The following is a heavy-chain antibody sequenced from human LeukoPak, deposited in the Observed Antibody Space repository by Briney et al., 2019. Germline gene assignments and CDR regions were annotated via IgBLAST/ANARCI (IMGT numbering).Heavy chain of an antibody. CDR1: GYIFTGYN. V-gene: IGHV1-2*02. Sequence: ASVKVSCKASGYIFTGYNMHWVRQAPGQGLEWMGWIDPKSGGTKYAQKFQGRVTMTRDTSISTAYMELSRLTSDDTAVYYCARLGSDRDAFDIWGQGTMVTVSS. J-gene: IGHJ3*02. CDR2: IDPKSGGT. CDR3: ARLGSDRDAFDI. D-gene: IGHD3-16*01.